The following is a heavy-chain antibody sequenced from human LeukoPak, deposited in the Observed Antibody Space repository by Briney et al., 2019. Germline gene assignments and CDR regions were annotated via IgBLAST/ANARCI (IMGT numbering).Heavy chain of an antibody. V-gene: IGHV4-34*01. CDR1: GGSLSAYY. CDR3: ARDSYSGYGFAFDV. CDR2: INHGGST. Sequence: SETLSLTCAVYGGSLSAYYWTWIRQPPGKGLEWIGEINHGGSTNYNPSLKSRVTISIDTSKNQFSLKLSSVTAADTAVYYCARDSYSGYGFAFDVWGQGTVVTVSS. J-gene: IGHJ3*01. D-gene: IGHD5-12*01.